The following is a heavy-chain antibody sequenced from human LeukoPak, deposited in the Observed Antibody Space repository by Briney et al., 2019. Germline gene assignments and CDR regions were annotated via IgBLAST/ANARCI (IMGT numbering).Heavy chain of an antibody. J-gene: IGHJ5*02. Sequence: GGSLRLSCAASGFTFSSYSMNWVRQAPGKGLVWVSRINSDGSSTTYGDSVKGRFTISRDNVKNVLYLQMHSLRAGDTAVYYCARDLGSYELRGIDLWGQGTLVTVSS. V-gene: IGHV3-74*01. D-gene: IGHD1-7*01. CDR2: INSDGSST. CDR1: GFTFSSYS. CDR3: ARDLGSYELRGIDL.